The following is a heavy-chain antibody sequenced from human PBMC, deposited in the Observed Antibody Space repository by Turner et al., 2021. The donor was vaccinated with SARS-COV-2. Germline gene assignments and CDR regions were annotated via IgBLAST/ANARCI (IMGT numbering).Heavy chain of an antibody. V-gene: IGHV4-39*01. J-gene: IGHJ6*03. CDR2: VYYGGNA. CDR3: ARVKSTVTTYYYYYMDV. Sequence: QLQLQESGPGLGKPSETLSLTCSVSGGSISSSSHYLGWTRQPPGKGPEWIGVVYYGGNAYYNPSLESRVTISVDTSNNQFSLKLNSVTAADTAVYYCARVKSTVTTYYYYYMDVWGKGTTVTVSS. D-gene: IGHD4-4*01. CDR1: GGSISSSSHY.